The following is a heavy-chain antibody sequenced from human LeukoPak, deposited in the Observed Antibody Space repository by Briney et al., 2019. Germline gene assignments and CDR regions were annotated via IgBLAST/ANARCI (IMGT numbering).Heavy chain of an antibody. J-gene: IGHJ4*02. CDR3: ARGAWELPPGYFDY. Sequence: GGSLRLSCAASVFTVSSNYMSWVRRARGKGLEWVSVIYSGGSTYYADSGKGRFTISRNNSKNTLYLQMNSLRAEDTAVYYCARGAWELPPGYFDYWGQGTLVTVSS. V-gene: IGHV3-53*01. CDR2: IYSGGST. CDR1: VFTVSSNY. D-gene: IGHD1-26*01.